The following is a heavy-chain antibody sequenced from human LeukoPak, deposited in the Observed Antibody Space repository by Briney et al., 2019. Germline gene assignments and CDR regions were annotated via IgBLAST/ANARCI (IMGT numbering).Heavy chain of an antibody. V-gene: IGHV1-69*04. D-gene: IGHD3-10*01. J-gene: IGHJ4*02. CDR2: IVPILPMT. Sequence: ASVKVSCKASGGTFNSYAYTWVRQAPGQGLEWMGRIVPILPMTNYAQNFQGRVSITADKSTSTAYMELNFLRSDDTAVYYCARDLWFGEFDPDDYWGQGTLVTVSS. CDR1: GGTFNSYA. CDR3: ARDLWFGEFDPDDY.